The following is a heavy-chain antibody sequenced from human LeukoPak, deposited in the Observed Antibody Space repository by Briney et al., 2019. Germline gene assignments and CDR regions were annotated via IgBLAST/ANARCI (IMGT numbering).Heavy chain of an antibody. V-gene: IGHV4-4*02. CDR2: IYHSGST. Sequence: SETLSLTCAVSGGSISSSIWWSWVRQPPGKGLEWIGEIYHSGSTNYNPSLKSRVTISVDKSKNQFSLKLSSVTAADTAVYYCARASSIVGATGFDYWGQGTLVTVSS. J-gene: IGHJ4*02. CDR1: GGSISSSIW. D-gene: IGHD1-26*01. CDR3: ARASSIVGATGFDY.